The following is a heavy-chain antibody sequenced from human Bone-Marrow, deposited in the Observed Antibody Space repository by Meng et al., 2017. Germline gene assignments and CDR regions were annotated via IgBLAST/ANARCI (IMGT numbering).Heavy chain of an antibody. Sequence: VLMWAGGKKPVRSSEVSSQVFVSTFPDHKYHWVQQAPGKGLEWMGRISPKSGDTHYAQKFQARVTMTGDTSISTAYMELSGLRSDDTAMYYCARDEDISAAGKLFGDYWGQGTLVTVSS. V-gene: IGHV1-2*06. CDR3: ARDEDISAAGKLFGDY. CDR1: VSTFPDHK. J-gene: IGHJ4*02. D-gene: IGHD6-25*01. CDR2: ISPKSGDT.